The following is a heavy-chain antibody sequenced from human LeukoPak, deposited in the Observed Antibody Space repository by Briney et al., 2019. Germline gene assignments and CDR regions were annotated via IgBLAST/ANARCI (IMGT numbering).Heavy chain of an antibody. CDR3: ARVKAARWYYYYGMDV. CDR2: IYYSGST. V-gene: IGHV4-30-4*01. CDR1: GGSISSGDYY. Sequence: PPETLSLTCGVSGGSISSGDYYWSWIRQPPGKGLEWIGYIYYSGSTYYNPSLKSRVTISVDTSKNQFSLKLSSVTAADTAVYYCARVKAARWYYYYGMDVWGQGTTVTVSS. J-gene: IGHJ6*02. D-gene: IGHD6-6*01.